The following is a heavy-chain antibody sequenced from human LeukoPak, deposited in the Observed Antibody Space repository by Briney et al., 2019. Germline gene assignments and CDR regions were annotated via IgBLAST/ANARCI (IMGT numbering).Heavy chain of an antibody. J-gene: IGHJ5*02. CDR1: GYTFTSYD. Sequence: ASVKVSCKASGYTFTSYDINWVRQATGQGLEWMGRMNPNSGNTGYAQKFRGRVTMTRNTSISTAYMELSSLRSEDTAVYYCARVYDFWSGYYDWFDPWGQGTLVTVSS. CDR2: MNPNSGNT. V-gene: IGHV1-8*01. CDR3: ARVYDFWSGYYDWFDP. D-gene: IGHD3-3*01.